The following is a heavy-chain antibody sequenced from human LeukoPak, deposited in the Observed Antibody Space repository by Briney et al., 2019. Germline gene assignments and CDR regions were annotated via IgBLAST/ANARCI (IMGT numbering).Heavy chain of an antibody. J-gene: IGHJ4*02. CDR1: GYSFTSYL. CDR3: ARLNVFPDY. CDR2: IYPGDSDT. V-gene: IGHV5-51*01. Sequence: GGSLKISCKGFGYSFTSYLIGWVRPMPRKGLEWMGIIYPGDSDTRYSPSFQGQVTISADKSISTAYLQWSSLKASDTAMYYCARLNVFPDYWGQGTLVTVSS.